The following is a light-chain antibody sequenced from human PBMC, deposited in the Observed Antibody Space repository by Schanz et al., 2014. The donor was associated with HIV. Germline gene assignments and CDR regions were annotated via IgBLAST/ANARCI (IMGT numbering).Light chain of an antibody. Sequence: EMVMTQSPATLSASPGERATLSCRASQSIGSNLAWYQQKPGQAPRLLIYGASTRAPSFPARFSGSGSGTDFALTISRLEPDDFAVYYCQQYGRSPWTFGQGTKVEI. CDR1: QSIGSN. CDR3: QQYGRSPWT. J-gene: IGKJ1*01. V-gene: IGKV3-15*01. CDR2: GAS.